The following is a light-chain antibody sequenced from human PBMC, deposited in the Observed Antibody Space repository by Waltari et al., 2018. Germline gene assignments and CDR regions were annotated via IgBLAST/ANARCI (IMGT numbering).Light chain of an antibody. CDR2: EVK. CDR3: SSYTGDNILL. CDR1: SSDFGRYNT. V-gene: IGLV2-14*01. J-gene: IGLJ3*02. Sequence: QSALTQPASVSGSPGQSITISCTGTSSDFGRYNTVSWYQQYPGKAPQIIIYEVKNRPAGVSTRFSGSTSGNTASLTISALQADDEAYFYCSSYTGDNILLFGGGTKVTVL.